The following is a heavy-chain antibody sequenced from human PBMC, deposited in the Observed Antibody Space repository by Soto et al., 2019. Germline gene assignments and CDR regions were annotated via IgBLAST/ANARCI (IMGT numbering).Heavy chain of an antibody. J-gene: IGHJ4*02. CDR2: ISSSGSTI. D-gene: IGHD4-17*01. CDR3: ARVQGIDLHDYGNFDY. V-gene: IGHV3-11*01. Sequence: GGSLRLSCAASGFTFSDYYMSWIRQAPGKGLEWVSYISSSGSTIYYADSVKGRFTISRDNAKNSLYLQMNSLRAEDTAVYYCARVQGIDLHDYGNFDYWGQGTLVTVSS. CDR1: GFTFSDYY.